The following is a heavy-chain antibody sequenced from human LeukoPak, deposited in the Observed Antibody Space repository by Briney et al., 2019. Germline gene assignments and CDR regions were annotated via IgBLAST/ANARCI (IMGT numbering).Heavy chain of an antibody. CDR2: IKQDGSEK. V-gene: IGHV3-7*03. CDR3: AKSRVYSSSWSRGGVFDY. Sequence: PGGSLRLSCAASGFTFSSYWMSWVRQAPGEGLEWVANIKQDGSEKYYVDSVKGRFTISRDNAKNSLYLQMNSLRAEDMALYYCAKSRVYSSSWSRGGVFDYWGQGTLVTVSS. D-gene: IGHD6-13*01. CDR1: GFTFSSYW. J-gene: IGHJ4*02.